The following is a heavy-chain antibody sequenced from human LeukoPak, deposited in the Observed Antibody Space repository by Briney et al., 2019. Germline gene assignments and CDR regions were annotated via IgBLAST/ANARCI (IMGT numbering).Heavy chain of an antibody. CDR2: IYSGGST. V-gene: IGHV3-53*01. CDR3: ARDRGYGDYVG. J-gene: IGHJ4*02. D-gene: IGHD4-17*01. Sequence: GGSLRLSCAASGFTVSSNYMSWVRQAPGKGLKWVSVIYSGGSTYYADSVKGRFTISRDNSKNTLYLQMNSLRAEDTAVYYCARDRGYGDYVGWGQGTLVTVSS. CDR1: GFTVSSNY.